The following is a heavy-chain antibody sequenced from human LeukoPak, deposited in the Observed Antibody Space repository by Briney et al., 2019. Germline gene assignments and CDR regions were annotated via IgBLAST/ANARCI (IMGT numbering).Heavy chain of an antibody. V-gene: IGHV4-34*01. D-gene: IGHD2-2*02. CDR3: ARGHRYCSSTSCYIWFDP. J-gene: IGHJ5*02. CDR1: GGSFSGYY. CDR2: INHSGST. Sequence: SETLSLTCAVYGGSFSGYYWSWIRQPPGKGLERIGEINHSGSTNYNPSLKSRVTISVDTSKNQFSLKLSSVTAADTAVYYCARGHRYCSSTSCYIWFDPWGQGTLVTVSS.